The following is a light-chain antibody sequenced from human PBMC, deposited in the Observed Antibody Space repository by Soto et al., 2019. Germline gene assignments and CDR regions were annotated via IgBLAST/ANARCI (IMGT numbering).Light chain of an antibody. Sequence: QSVLTQPPSVSGAPGQRVTISCTGSSSNIGAGYDVHWYQQLPGTAPKLLIYGNINRPSGLPDRFSGSKSDTSASLVITGLQAEDEADYYCQSYDSTLSGVVFGGGTKLTVL. CDR2: GNI. CDR3: QSYDSTLSGVV. CDR1: SSNIGAGYD. J-gene: IGLJ3*02. V-gene: IGLV1-40*01.